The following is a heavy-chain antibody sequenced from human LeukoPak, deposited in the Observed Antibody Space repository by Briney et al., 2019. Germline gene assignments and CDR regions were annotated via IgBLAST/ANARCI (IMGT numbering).Heavy chain of an antibody. CDR1: GGTFSSYA. Sequence: ASVKVSCKASGGTFSSYAISWVRQAPGQGLEWMGGIIPIFGTANYAQKFQGRVTITADESTSTAYMELSSLRSEDTAVYYCASGRIMITFGGAIDAFDIWGQGTMVTVSS. V-gene: IGHV1-69*13. J-gene: IGHJ3*02. D-gene: IGHD3-16*01. CDR2: IIPIFGTA. CDR3: ASGRIMITFGGAIDAFDI.